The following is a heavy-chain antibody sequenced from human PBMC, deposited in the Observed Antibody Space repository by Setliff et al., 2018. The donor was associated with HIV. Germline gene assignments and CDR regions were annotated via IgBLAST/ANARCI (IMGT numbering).Heavy chain of an antibody. D-gene: IGHD3-22*01. V-gene: IGHV4-34*01. J-gene: IGHJ6*03. Sequence: PSETLSLTCAVYGESFSGYYWNWIRQPPGKGLEWVGEINHSGSTKYNPSLKSRVTISVDTSKKQFSLKLSSVTAADTAVYYCARGFSGHYSFTGYMDVRGKGTTVTVSS. CDR3: ARGFSGHYSFTGYMDV. CDR1: GESFSGYY. CDR2: INHSGST.